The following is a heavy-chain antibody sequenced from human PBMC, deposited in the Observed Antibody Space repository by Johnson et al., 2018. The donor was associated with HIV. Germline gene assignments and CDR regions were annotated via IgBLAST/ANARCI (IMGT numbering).Heavy chain of an antibody. CDR1: GFNFTNYG. CDR2: ISYDGSNN. J-gene: IGHJ3*02. D-gene: IGHD3-3*01. CDR3: ARGPILEWLSGDGFDM. Sequence: QVQLVESGGGVERPGGSLRLSCVASGFNFTNYGMHWVRQAPGKGLEWVAVISYDGSNNYYADSVKGRFTISRDNGKNSLYLQMNSLRAEDTALYYCARGPILEWLSGDGFDMWGQGTMVTVSS. V-gene: IGHV3-30*19.